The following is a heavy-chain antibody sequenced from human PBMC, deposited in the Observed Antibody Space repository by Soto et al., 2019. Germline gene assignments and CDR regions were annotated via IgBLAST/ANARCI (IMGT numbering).Heavy chain of an antibody. D-gene: IGHD5-12*01. CDR3: AREGGYKTESLDI. Sequence: QVQLQESGPGLVKPSQTLSLTCTVSGASINSGDYYWTWIRQYPGKGLEWIGYIYYSGSAYYNPSLKSRFTISVDTSNNQFSLKLSSVTAADTAVYYCAREGGYKTESLDIWGQGTMVTVSS. CDR1: GASINSGDYY. J-gene: IGHJ3*02. V-gene: IGHV4-31*03. CDR2: IYYSGSA.